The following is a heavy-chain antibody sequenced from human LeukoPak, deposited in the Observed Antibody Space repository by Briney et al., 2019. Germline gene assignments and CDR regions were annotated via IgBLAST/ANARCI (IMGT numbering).Heavy chain of an antibody. CDR1: GFXFNSYA. CDR2: IWYDGSNK. Sequence: GRSLRLSCAASGFXFNSYAMHWVRQAPGKGLEWVAVIWYDGSNKYYADSVKGRFTISRDNSKNTLYLQMSSLRPEDTAVYYCAKGAYLRYFEWLWANWGQGTLVTVSS. V-gene: IGHV3-33*06. CDR3: AKGAYLRYFEWLWAN. J-gene: IGHJ4*02. D-gene: IGHD3-9*01.